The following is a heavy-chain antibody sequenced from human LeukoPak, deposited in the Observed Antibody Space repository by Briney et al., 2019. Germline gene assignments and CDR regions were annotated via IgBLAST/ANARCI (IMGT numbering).Heavy chain of an antibody. D-gene: IGHD6-13*01. J-gene: IGHJ4*02. CDR2: IYYSGST. CDR3: AGGRLSGSGTNFDY. Sequence: PSETLSLTCTVSGGSVSSGRYYWRWIRQPPGKGLEWNGYIYYSGSTKYNTYLKSRVTISVDASKNQASLKLSSVTAADTAVYYCAGGRLSGSGTNFDYWGQGTLVTVSS. CDR1: GGSVSSGRYY. V-gene: IGHV4-61*01.